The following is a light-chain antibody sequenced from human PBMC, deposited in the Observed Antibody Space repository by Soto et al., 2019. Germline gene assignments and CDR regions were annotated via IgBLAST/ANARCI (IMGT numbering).Light chain of an antibody. J-gene: IGLJ2*01. CDR2: DVT. Sequence: QSALTQPASVSGSPGQSITISCTGTSSDVCAYNYVSWYRHHPGRAPKLMIYDVTNRPSGISSRVSGSKSGNTASLPISVLQAEYEADYYCTSYTRSTTVVFGGGTKLTVL. V-gene: IGLV2-14*03. CDR1: SSDVCAYNY. CDR3: TSYTRSTTVV.